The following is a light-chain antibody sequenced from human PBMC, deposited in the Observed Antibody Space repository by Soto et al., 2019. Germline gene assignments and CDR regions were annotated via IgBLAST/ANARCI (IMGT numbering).Light chain of an antibody. J-gene: IGLJ1*01. CDR1: SSNIGAGYD. CDR3: QSYDSTLSARYV. V-gene: IGLV1-40*01. Sequence: QSVLTQPPSVSGAPGQRVTISCTGSSSNIGAGYDVHWYQQRPGTAPKLLIFGNINRPSGVPDRFSGSKSGTSASLAITGLRAEDEGVFYGQSYDSTLSARYVFGTGPKLTVL. CDR2: GNI.